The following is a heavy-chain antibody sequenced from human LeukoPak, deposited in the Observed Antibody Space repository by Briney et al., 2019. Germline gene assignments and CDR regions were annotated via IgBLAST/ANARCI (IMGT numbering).Heavy chain of an antibody. J-gene: IGHJ4*02. CDR3: ARASYYDTPSLYPFYGYDS. D-gene: IGHD3-16*01. CDR2: VETDGRST. V-gene: IGHV3-74*01. CDR1: GFTFSDYW. Sequence: GGSLRLSCTASGFTFSDYWMHWVRQAPGKGLVWVACVETDGRSTNYTDSLKGRFNIYRDNTKNILFLQMTNLRPEDTAVYCCARASYYDTPSLYPFYGYDSWGQGTLVTVSS.